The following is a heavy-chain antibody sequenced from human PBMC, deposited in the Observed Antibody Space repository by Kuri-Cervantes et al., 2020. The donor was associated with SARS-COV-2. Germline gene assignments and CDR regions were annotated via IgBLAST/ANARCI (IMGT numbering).Heavy chain of an antibody. CDR3: ARGKNTWIDNTGGALEY. D-gene: IGHD2-21*01. CDR2: INTRNDDT. V-gene: IGHV1-2*02. Sequence: ASEKVSCKASGYTFTNCAINWWRQAPGQGLEGMGWINTRNDDTNYVPRFQDRATMSMDTSITTVYMELSRLRSEDAAVYYCARGKNTWIDNTGGALEYWGQGTLVTVSS. CDR1: GYTFTNCA. J-gene: IGHJ4*02.